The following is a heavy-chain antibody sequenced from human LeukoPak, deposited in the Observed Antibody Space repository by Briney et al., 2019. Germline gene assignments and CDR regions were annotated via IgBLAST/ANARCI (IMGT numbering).Heavy chain of an antibody. D-gene: IGHD4-11*01. Sequence: SQTLSLTCTVSGGSISSGSYYWSWIRQPAGKGLEWIGRIYTSGSTNYNPSLKSRVTISVDTSKNQFSLKLSSMTAADTAVYYCARHVTVTYDAFDLWGQGTMVTVSS. V-gene: IGHV4-61*02. J-gene: IGHJ3*01. CDR2: IYTSGST. CDR1: GGSISSGSYY. CDR3: ARHVTVTYDAFDL.